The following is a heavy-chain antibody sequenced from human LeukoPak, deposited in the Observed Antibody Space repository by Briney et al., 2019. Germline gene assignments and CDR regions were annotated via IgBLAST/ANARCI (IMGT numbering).Heavy chain of an antibody. CDR3: ARDVLGYCSSTSCYGDAFDI. CDR2: IYYSGST. CDR1: GGSISSGDYY. Sequence: KPSQTLSLTCTVSGGSISSGDYYWSWIRQPPGKGLEWIGYIYYSGSTYYNPSLKSRVTISVDTSKNQFSLKLSSVTAADTAVYYCARDVLGYCSSTSCYGDAFDIWGQGTMVTVSS. J-gene: IGHJ3*02. D-gene: IGHD2-2*01. V-gene: IGHV4-30-4*08.